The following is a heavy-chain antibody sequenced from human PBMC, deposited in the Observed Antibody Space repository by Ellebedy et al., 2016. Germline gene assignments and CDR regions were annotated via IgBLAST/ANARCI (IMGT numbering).Heavy chain of an antibody. CDR2: IYYSGTT. J-gene: IGHJ4*02. Sequence: SETLSLTCTVSGGSIGGSNYYWGWIRQPPGRGLEWIGGIYYSGTTYYNPSLKSRVTISVDTAKNQFSLNIQSVTAADTAVYYCARDLSHCSSADCYFLVEGFDYWGQGALVTVSS. CDR3: ARDLSHCSSADCYFLVEGFDY. D-gene: IGHD2-15*01. CDR1: GGSIGGSNYY. V-gene: IGHV4-39*07.